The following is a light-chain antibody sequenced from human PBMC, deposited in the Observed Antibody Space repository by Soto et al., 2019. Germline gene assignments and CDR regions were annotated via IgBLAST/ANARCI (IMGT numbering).Light chain of an antibody. CDR1: QSVSNY. Sequence: DTVLTHSPATLYLSPGERATLSSRASQSVSNYLAWYQQRPGQAPRLLIYDASNRATGIPARFSGSGSGTDFTLTISSLEPEDFALYYCQQRRTGLTFGGGTKVDIK. V-gene: IGKV3-11*01. CDR2: DAS. CDR3: QQRRTGLT. J-gene: IGKJ4*01.